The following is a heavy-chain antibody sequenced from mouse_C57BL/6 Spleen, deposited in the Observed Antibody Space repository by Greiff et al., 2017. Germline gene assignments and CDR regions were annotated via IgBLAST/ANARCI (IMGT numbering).Heavy chain of an antibody. Sequence: EVQLVESGGGLVKPGGSLKLSCAASGFTFSSYTMSLVRQTPEKRLEWVATISGGGGNTYYPDSVKGRFTISRDNAKNTLYLQMSSLRSEDTAWYYCARRYSNYFDYWGQGTTLTVSS. V-gene: IGHV5-9*01. D-gene: IGHD2-5*01. CDR2: ISGGGGNT. J-gene: IGHJ2*01. CDR1: GFTFSSYT. CDR3: ARRYSNYFDY.